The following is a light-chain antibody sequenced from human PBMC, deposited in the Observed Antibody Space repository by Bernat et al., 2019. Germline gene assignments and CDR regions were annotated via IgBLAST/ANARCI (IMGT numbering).Light chain of an antibody. CDR1: SSDIGAYNY. CDR2: EVT. V-gene: IGLV2-8*01. J-gene: IGLJ3*02. Sequence: QSALTQPPSASGSLGQSVTISCTGTSSDIGAYNYVSWYQQHPGKAPKLMIYEVTKRPSGVPDRFSGSKSGDTASLTVSGLQAEDEADYYCSSYVGSDNWVFGGGTILTVL. CDR3: SSYVGSDNWV.